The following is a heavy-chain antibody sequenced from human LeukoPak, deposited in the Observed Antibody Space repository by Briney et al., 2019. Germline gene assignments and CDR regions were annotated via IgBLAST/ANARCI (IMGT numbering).Heavy chain of an antibody. Sequence: GGSLRLSCAASGFTFSSYAMHWVRQAPGKGLEWVAVISYDGSNKYYAGSVKGRFTISRDNSKNTLYLQMNSLRAEDTAVYYCARGGDVVVPAATLFDYWGQGTLVTVSS. V-gene: IGHV3-30*01. CDR1: GFTFSSYA. D-gene: IGHD2-2*01. CDR2: ISYDGSNK. CDR3: ARGGDVVVPAATLFDY. J-gene: IGHJ4*02.